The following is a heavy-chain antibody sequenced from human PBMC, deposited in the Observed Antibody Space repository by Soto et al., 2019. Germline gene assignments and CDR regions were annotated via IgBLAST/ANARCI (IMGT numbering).Heavy chain of an antibody. CDR3: ARNRYGGYDFDY. CDR2: VSHSGST. Sequence: SETLSLTCAVSSGSITSSNWWSWVRQPPGKGLEWIGEVSHSGSTNYIPSLKSRVTISVDKSSNQFSLRLSSVTAADTAVYYCARNRYGGYDFDYWGQGTLVTVSS. CDR1: SGSITSSNW. J-gene: IGHJ4*02. V-gene: IGHV4-4*02. D-gene: IGHD5-12*01.